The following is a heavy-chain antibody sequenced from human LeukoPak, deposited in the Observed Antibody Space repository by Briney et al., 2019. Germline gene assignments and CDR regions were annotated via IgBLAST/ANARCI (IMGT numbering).Heavy chain of an antibody. Sequence: PGGSLRLSCAASGFTFSSYAMSWVRQAPGKGLEWVSAISGSGGSTYYADSVKDRFTISRDNSKNTLYLQMNSLRAEDTAVYYCAKCDYDFWSGYYKYPFDYWGQGTLVTVSS. J-gene: IGHJ4*02. CDR3: AKCDYDFWSGYYKYPFDY. CDR2: ISGSGGST. V-gene: IGHV3-23*01. D-gene: IGHD3-3*01. CDR1: GFTFSSYA.